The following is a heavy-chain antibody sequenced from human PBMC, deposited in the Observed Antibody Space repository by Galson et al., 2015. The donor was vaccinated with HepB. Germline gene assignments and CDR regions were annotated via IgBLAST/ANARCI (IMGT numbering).Heavy chain of an antibody. CDR2: IIPIGGRA. CDR1: GVTFISYS. J-gene: IGHJ4*02. Sequence: SVKVSCKASGVTFISYSMSWVRQAPGQGLEWMGGIIPIGGRANYAQKFQGSVTMTADKATSTAYMELRRLRSEDAAVYSSEAPSIYDSSGHSPRGFDSWGQGTLVAVSS. CDR3: EAPSIYDSSGHSPRGFDS. D-gene: IGHD3-22*01. V-gene: IGHV1-69*10.